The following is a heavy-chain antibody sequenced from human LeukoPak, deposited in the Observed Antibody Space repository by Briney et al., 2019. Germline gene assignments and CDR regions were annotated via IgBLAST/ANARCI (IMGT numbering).Heavy chain of an antibody. D-gene: IGHD6-13*01. CDR3: AALFSNIAAAPHPLKSDY. V-gene: IGHV1-69*05. J-gene: IGHJ4*02. CDR1: GGTFSSYA. CDR2: IIPIFGTA. Sequence: SVKVSCKASGGTFSSYATSWVRQAPGQGLEWMGGIIPIFGTANYAQKFQGRVTITTDESTSTAYMELSSLRSEDTAVYYCAALFSNIAAAPHPLKSDYWGQGTLVTVSS.